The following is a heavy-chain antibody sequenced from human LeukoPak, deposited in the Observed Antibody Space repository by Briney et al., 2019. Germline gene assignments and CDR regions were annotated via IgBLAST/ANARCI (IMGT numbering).Heavy chain of an antibody. CDR2: ISACNGNT. V-gene: IGHV1-18*01. CDR1: GYTFTSYG. D-gene: IGHD1-26*01. J-gene: IGHJ6*02. CDR3: ARDWVRAPASGSYYYYYGMDV. Sequence: ASVKVSCKASGYTFTSYGISWVRQAPGQGLEWMGWISACNGNTNYAQKPQGRVTMTTDTSTSTAYMELRSLRSDDTAVYYCARDWVRAPASGSYYYYYGMDVWGQGTTVTVSS.